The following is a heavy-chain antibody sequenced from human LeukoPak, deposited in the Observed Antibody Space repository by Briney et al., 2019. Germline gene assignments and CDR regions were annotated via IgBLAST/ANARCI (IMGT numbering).Heavy chain of an antibody. Sequence: QPGRSLRLSCAASGFTFSSYGMHWVRQAPGKGLEWVAFIRYDGSNKYYADSVKGRFTISRDNSKNTLYLQMNSLRAEDTALYYCAKDSYSSSWYRRDYYYYYGMDVWGQGTTVTVSS. CDR2: IRYDGSNK. CDR3: AKDSYSSSWYRRDYYYYYGMDV. V-gene: IGHV3-30*02. J-gene: IGHJ6*02. D-gene: IGHD6-13*01. CDR1: GFTFSSYG.